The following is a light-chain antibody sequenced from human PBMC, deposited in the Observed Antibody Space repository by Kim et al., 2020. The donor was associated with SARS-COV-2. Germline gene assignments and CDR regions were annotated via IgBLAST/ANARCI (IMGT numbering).Light chain of an antibody. CDR2: GAS. CDR1: QSVSSK. V-gene: IGKV3-15*01. Sequence: EVVMTQSPATLSVSPGERATLSCRASQSVSSKLAWFQQKPGQAPRLLIYGASTRATGIPARFSGSGSGTEFTLTISSLQSEDFAVYYCQQYNNWPPITFGGGTKVDIK. CDR3: QQYNNWPPIT. J-gene: IGKJ4*01.